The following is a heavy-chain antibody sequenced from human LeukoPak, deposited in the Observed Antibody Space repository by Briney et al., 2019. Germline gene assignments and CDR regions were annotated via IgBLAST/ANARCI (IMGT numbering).Heavy chain of an antibody. J-gene: IGHJ3*02. V-gene: IGHV3-11*06. D-gene: IGHD1-1*01. CDR1: GFTFSDYY. Sequence: PGGSLRLSCAASGFTFSDYYMSWIRQAPGKGLEWVSSISSSSSYIYYADSVKGRFTISRDNAKNSLYLQMNSLRAEDTAVYYCARESGPSRSTQDAFDIWGQGTMVTVSS. CDR3: ARESGPSRSTQDAFDI. CDR2: ISSSSSYI.